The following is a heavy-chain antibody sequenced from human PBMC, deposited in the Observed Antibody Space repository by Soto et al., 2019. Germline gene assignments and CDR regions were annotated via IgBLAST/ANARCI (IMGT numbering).Heavy chain of an antibody. V-gene: IGHV1-2*04. Sequence: QVQLVQSGAEVKKPGASVKVSCKTSGYTFTGYYMHWVRQAPGQGLEWMGWINPDSGGTNYAQKLHGWVAMTRDTSISTAYMELNRLRSDDTAVYYCARSTIFGVVARYGMDVWGQGTTVTVSS. D-gene: IGHD3-3*01. CDR1: GYTFTGYY. CDR2: INPDSGGT. CDR3: ARSTIFGVVARYGMDV. J-gene: IGHJ6*02.